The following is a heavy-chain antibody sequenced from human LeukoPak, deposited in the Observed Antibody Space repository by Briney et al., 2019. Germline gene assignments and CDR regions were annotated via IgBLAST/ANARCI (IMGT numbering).Heavy chain of an antibody. CDR1: GFTFSNAW. V-gene: IGHV3-15*01. D-gene: IGHD2-2*01. CDR2: IKSKTDGRTT. Sequence: PGGSLRLSCAASGFTFSNAWMSWVRQAPGKGLEWVGRIKSKTDGRTTDYAAPVKGRFTISRDDSKNTLYLQMNSLKTEDTAVYYCTTTTYCSSTSCLDYWGQGTLVTVSS. CDR3: TTTTYCSSTSCLDY. J-gene: IGHJ4*02.